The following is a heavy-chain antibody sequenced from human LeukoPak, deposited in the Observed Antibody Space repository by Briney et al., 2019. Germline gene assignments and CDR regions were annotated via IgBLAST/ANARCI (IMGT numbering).Heavy chain of an antibody. CDR2: IYPGDSDT. Sequence: GESLKISCKGSGCSFTSYWIGWVRQMPGKGLEWMGIIYPGDSDTRYSPSFQGQVTISADKSNSTAYLQWSSLKASDTAMYYCARRVVTRWNDAFDIWGQGTMVTVSS. D-gene: IGHD4-23*01. V-gene: IGHV5-51*01. CDR3: ARRVVTRWNDAFDI. CDR1: GCSFTSYW. J-gene: IGHJ3*02.